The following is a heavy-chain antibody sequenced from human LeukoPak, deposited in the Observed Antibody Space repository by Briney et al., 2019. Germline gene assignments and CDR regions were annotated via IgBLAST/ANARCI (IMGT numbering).Heavy chain of an antibody. Sequence: ASVKVSCKASGGTFSSYAISWVRQAPGQGLEWMGGIIPIFGTANYVQKFQGRVTITADKSTSTAYMELSSLRSEDTAVYYCARVGYSSGWGKYYYYYGMDVWGKGTTVTVSS. CDR1: GGTFSSYA. J-gene: IGHJ6*04. CDR3: ARVGYSSGWGKYYYYYGMDV. V-gene: IGHV1-69*06. D-gene: IGHD6-19*01. CDR2: IIPIFGTA.